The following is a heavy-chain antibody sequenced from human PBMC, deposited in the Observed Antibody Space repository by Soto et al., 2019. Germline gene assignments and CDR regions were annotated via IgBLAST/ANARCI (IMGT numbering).Heavy chain of an antibody. Sequence: SETLSLTCTVSGGSISNFYWGWIRQPPGKGLEWIGYISYSGNTNYNPSLKSRVSISVDTSKNQLSLNLTSVTAADTAVYYCARAPMVLSRSYFDSWGQGTPVTVSS. J-gene: IGHJ4*02. V-gene: IGHV4-59*01. CDR3: ARAPMVLSRSYFDS. CDR2: ISYSGNT. D-gene: IGHD2-8*01. CDR1: GGSISNFY.